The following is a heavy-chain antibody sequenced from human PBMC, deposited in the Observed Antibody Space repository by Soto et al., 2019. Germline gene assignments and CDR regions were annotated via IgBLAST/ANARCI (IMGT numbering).Heavy chain of an antibody. CDR1: GFTFSSYW. Sequence: PGGSLRLSCAASGFTFSSYWMSWVRQAPGKGLEWVANIKQDGSEKYYVDSVKGRFTISRDNAKNSLYLQMNSLRAEDTAVYYCARESYDILTGPYGYFQHWGQGTLVTVSS. V-gene: IGHV3-7*03. D-gene: IGHD3-9*01. CDR3: ARESYDILTGPYGYFQH. J-gene: IGHJ1*01. CDR2: IKQDGSEK.